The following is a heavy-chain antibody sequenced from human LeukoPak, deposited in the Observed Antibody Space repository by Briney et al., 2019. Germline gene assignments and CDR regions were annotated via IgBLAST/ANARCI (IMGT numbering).Heavy chain of an antibody. D-gene: IGHD3-3*01. CDR3: ARGLTIFGVVNDAFDI. CDR1: GFTFSSYW. J-gene: IGHJ3*02. CDR2: INSDGSST. V-gene: IGHV3-74*01. Sequence: QPGGSLRLSCAASGFTFSSYWMHWVRQAPGKGLVWVSLINSDGSSTIYADSVKGRFTISRYNVKNTLYLQMNSLRAEDTAVYYCARGLTIFGVVNDAFDIWGQGTMVTVSS.